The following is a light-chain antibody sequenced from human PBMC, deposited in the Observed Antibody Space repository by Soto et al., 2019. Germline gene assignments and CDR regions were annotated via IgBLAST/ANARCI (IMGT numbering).Light chain of an antibody. CDR1: SSDVDDYRY. J-gene: IGLJ1*01. V-gene: IGLV2-11*01. CDR2: DGN. Sequence: QSALAQPRSVSGSPGQLLTISCTGTSSDVDDYRYVSWYQQYPGKAPKLVTYDGNKRPSGVPDRFSGSNSGNTASLTISGLQAEDEADYYCCSYVTTPEIFGTGTKATVL. CDR3: CSYVTTPEI.